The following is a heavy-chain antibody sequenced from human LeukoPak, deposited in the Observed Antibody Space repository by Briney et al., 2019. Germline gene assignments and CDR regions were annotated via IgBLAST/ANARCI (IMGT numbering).Heavy chain of an antibody. Sequence: SGGSLRLSCAASGFTFGTYAMSWVRQARGKGREWVSAISGSGGSTYYADSVKGRFTISRDNSKNTLYLQMNSLRAEDTAVYYCAKTPYTFGGVIFYFDYWGQGTLVTVSS. CDR1: GFTFGTYA. CDR2: ISGSGGST. D-gene: IGHD3-16*01. V-gene: IGHV3-23*01. J-gene: IGHJ4*02. CDR3: AKTPYTFGGVIFYFDY.